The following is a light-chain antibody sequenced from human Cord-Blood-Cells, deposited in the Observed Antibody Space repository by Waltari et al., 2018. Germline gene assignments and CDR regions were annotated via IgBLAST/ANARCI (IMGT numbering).Light chain of an antibody. J-gene: IGKJ2*01. CDR2: AAS. V-gene: IGKV1-39*01. CDR3: QQSYSTHT. CDR1: QSIRCY. Sequence: DIQMTQSPSSLSASVGDRVTITCRASQSIRCYLNWYQQKPGKAPKLLIYAASSLQSGVPSRFSGSGSGTDFTLTISSLQPEDFATYYCQQSYSTHTFGQGTKLEIK.